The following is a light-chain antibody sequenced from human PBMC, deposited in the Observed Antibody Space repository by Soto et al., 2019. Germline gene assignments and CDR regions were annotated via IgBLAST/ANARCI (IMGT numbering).Light chain of an antibody. J-gene: IGLJ1*01. Sequence: QSVLTPTPSVSGSPGQSITISCTGTSSDVGGFDFVSWFQRRPGKAPRLIIYEVTNRPSGISDRFSGSKSGKPASLTISGLQAEHEADYFCSSYITTTTLYVFGSGTKVTVL. CDR1: SSDVGGFDF. V-gene: IGLV2-14*01. CDR2: EVT. CDR3: SSYITTTTLYV.